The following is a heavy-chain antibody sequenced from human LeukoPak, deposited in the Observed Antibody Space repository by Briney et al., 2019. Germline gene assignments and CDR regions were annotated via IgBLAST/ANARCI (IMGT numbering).Heavy chain of an antibody. CDR3: ARNGIVGAPAAFDI. CDR1: GGSISSSSYY. J-gene: IGHJ3*02. Sequence: SETLSLTCTVSGGSISSSSYYWGWIRQPPGKGLEWIGSIYYSGSTYYNPSLKSRVTISVDKSKNQFSLKLSSVTAADTAVYYCARNGIVGAPAAFDIWGQGTMVTVSS. D-gene: IGHD1-26*01. V-gene: IGHV4-39*07. CDR2: IYYSGST.